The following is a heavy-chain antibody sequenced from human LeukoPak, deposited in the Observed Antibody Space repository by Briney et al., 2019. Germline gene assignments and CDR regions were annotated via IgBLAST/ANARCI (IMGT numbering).Heavy chain of an antibody. J-gene: IGHJ4*02. CDR1: GFTFSSYS. D-gene: IGHD2-2*02. CDR3: ASYCSSTSCYRGYFDY. Sequence: GGSLRLSCAASGFTFSSYSVNWVRQAPGKGLEWVSYISSSSSTIYYADSVKGRFTISRDNAKNSLYLQMNSLRAEDTAVYYCASYCSSTSCYRGYFDYWGQGTLVTVSS. V-gene: IGHV3-48*01. CDR2: ISSSSSTI.